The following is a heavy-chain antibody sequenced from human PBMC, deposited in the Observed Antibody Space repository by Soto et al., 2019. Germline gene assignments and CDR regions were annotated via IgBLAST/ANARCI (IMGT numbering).Heavy chain of an antibody. Sequence: GWSLRLSCASSVFTFISYAMHWVRQAPGKGLEWVAVIWYDGSNKYYADSVKGRFTISRDNSKNTLYLQMNSLRAEDTAVYYCARDGSIVVVTALFDYWGQGTLVTVSS. CDR2: IWYDGSNK. V-gene: IGHV3-33*08. CDR1: VFTFISYA. CDR3: ARDGSIVVVTALFDY. D-gene: IGHD2-21*02. J-gene: IGHJ4*02.